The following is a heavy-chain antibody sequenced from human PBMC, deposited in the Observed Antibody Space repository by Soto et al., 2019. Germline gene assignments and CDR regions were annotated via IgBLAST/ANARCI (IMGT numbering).Heavy chain of an antibody. V-gene: IGHV3-9*01. CDR2: ISWNSGSI. CDR3: AKERPRPYYYMDV. J-gene: IGHJ6*03. CDR1: GFTFDDYA. Sequence: GGSLRLSCAASGFTFDDYAMHWVRQAPGKGLEWVSGISWNSGSIGYADSVKGRFTISRDNAKNSLYLQMNSLRAEDTALYYCAKERPRPYYYMDVWGKGTTVTVSS.